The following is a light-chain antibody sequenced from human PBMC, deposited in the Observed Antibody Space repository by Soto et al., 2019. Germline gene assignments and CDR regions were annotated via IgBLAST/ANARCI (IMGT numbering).Light chain of an antibody. Sequence: QSVLTQPASVSGSPGPSIPISCTGTSSEVGGYNYVSWYQQHPGKAPKLMICDVSDRPSGISNRFSGSKSGNTASLTISGLQSEDEADYYCRSYTSSSTYVFGTGTKVTVL. J-gene: IGLJ1*01. CDR3: RSYTSSSTYV. CDR1: SSEVGGYNY. CDR2: DVS. V-gene: IGLV2-14*01.